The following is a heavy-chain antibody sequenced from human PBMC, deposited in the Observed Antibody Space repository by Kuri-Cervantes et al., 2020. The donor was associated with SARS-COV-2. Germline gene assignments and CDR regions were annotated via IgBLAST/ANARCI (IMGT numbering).Heavy chain of an antibody. CDR1: GFTFSSYS. D-gene: IGHD6-6*01. J-gene: IGHJ6*03. CDR2: ISSSSSTI. V-gene: IGHV3-48*01. CDR3: ARDEKRLAGRLKYFYYMDV. Sequence: GESLKISCAASGFTFSSYSMNWVRQAPGKGLEWVSYISSSSSTIYYADSVKGRFTISRDNAKNSLYLQMNSLRAEDTAVYYCARDEKRLAGRLKYFYYMDVWGKGTTVTVSS.